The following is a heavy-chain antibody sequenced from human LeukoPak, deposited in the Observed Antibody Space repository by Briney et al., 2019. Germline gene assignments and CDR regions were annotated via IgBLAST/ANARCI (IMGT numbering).Heavy chain of an antibody. D-gene: IGHD4-17*01. CDR1: GGSISSSSCY. V-gene: IGHV4-39*01. CDR3: ASLGTVTAFDY. CDR2: IYYSGST. Sequence: SETLSLTCTVSGGSISSSSCYWGWIRQPPGKGLEWIGSIYYSGSTYYNPSLKSRVTISVDTSKNQFSLKLSSVTAADTAVYYCASLGTVTAFDYWGQGTLVTVSS. J-gene: IGHJ4*02.